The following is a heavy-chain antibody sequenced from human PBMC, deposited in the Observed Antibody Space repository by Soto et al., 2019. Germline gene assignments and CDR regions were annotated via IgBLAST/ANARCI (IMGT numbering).Heavy chain of an antibody. CDR1: GESITNYY. Sequence: QVQLQESGPGLVKPSETLSLTCTVSGESITNYYWNWIRQPPGKGLEWLGYMSYSGSTYYNPSLERRLTISIDTSKNQFSLKLSSVIAAYPAVYYCAKDTSGWRGWFDPWGQGTLVTVSS. CDR2: MSYSGST. J-gene: IGHJ5*02. CDR3: AKDTSGWRGWFDP. D-gene: IGHD6-19*01. V-gene: IGHV4-59*01.